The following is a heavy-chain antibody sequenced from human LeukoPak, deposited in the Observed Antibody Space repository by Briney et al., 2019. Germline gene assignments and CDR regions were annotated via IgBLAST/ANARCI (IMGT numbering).Heavy chain of an antibody. CDR3: AKDQSCSGGSCYFDC. D-gene: IGHD2-15*01. J-gene: IGHJ4*02. CDR2: ISGSGDST. CDR1: GFTFSSYA. V-gene: IGHV3-23*01. Sequence: GSLRLSCAASGFTFSSYAMSWVRQAPGKGLEWVSAISGSGDSTYYADSVKGRFTISRDNSKNTLYLQMNSLRADDTAVYHCAKDQSCSGGSCYFDCWGQGTLVTVSS.